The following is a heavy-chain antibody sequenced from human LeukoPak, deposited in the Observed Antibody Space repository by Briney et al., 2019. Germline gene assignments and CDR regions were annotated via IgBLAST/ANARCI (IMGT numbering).Heavy chain of an antibody. Sequence: ASVKVSCKASGYTFTGYYMHWARQAPGQGLEWMGRINPNSGGTNYAQKFQGRVTMTRDTSISTAYMELSRLRSDDTAVYYCARGPYSSSWAEYFQHWGQGTLVTVSS. CDR1: GYTFTGYY. J-gene: IGHJ1*01. V-gene: IGHV1-2*06. D-gene: IGHD6-13*01. CDR3: ARGPYSSSWAEYFQH. CDR2: INPNSGGT.